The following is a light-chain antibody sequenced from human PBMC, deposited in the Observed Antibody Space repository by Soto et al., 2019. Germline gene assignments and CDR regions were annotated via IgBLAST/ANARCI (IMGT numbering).Light chain of an antibody. CDR1: SSDVGGSGL. CDR3: CSYAGRSTWDVV. Sequence: QSALTQPASVSGSPAQSITISCTGSSSDVGGSGLVSWYQFHPGKAPKLLIFEGFKRPSGVSNRFSGSKSGSTASLTISGLQTEDEADYYCCSYAGRSTWDVVFGGGTQPTVL. J-gene: IGLJ2*01. CDR2: EGF. V-gene: IGLV2-23*01.